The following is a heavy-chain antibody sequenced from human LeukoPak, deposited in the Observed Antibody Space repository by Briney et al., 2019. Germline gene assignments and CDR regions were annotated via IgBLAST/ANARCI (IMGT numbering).Heavy chain of an antibody. CDR2: IKEDGSQK. V-gene: IGHV3-7*04. Sequence: GGSLRLSCAASGFTFSSYWMSWVRQSPGKGLEWVANIKEDGSQKYYVDSVKGRFTISRDNAKNSLYLQMNSLRGEDTAVYYCARGLTRSDYWGQGTLVTVSS. CDR1: GFTFSSYW. J-gene: IGHJ4*02. CDR3: ARGLTRSDY.